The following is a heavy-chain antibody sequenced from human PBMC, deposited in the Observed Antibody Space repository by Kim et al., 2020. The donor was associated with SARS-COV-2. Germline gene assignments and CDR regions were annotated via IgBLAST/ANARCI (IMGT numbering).Heavy chain of an antibody. V-gene: IGHV3-23*01. CDR3: ASSGQVTPFDY. Sequence: TYYADSVKGRFTISRDNSKNTLYLQMNSLRAEDTAVYYCASSGQVTPFDYWGQGTLVTVSS. CDR2: T. D-gene: IGHD3-22*01. J-gene: IGHJ4*02.